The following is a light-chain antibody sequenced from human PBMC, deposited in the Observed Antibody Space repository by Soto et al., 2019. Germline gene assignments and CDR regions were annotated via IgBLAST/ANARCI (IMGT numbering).Light chain of an antibody. V-gene: IGLV2-14*01. CDR1: SSDVGGYNY. CDR2: DVS. Sequence: QSALTQPASVSGSPGQSITISCTGTSSDVGGYNYVSWYQQHPGQAPKHMIYDVSNRPAGVSNRFSGSKSGNTASLTISGLQAEDEADYCCSSYTSSSTLLYVFGTGTKLTVL. CDR3: SSYTSSSTLLYV. J-gene: IGLJ1*01.